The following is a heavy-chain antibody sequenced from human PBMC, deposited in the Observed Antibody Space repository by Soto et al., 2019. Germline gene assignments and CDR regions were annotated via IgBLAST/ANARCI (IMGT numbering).Heavy chain of an antibody. CDR1: GGSISSSSYY. V-gene: IGHV4-39*01. Sequence: SETLSLTCTVSGGSISSSSYYWGWIRQPPGKGLEWIGSIYYSGSTHYNPSLKSRVTISVDTSKNQFSLKLSSVTAADTAVYYCASSVLRYFDWLLSYYYYYMDVWGKGTTVTVSS. D-gene: IGHD3-9*01. CDR2: IYYSGST. CDR3: ASSVLRYFDWLLSYYYYYMDV. J-gene: IGHJ6*03.